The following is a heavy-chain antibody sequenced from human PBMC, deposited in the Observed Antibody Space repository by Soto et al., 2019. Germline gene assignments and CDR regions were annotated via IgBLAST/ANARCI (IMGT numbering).Heavy chain of an antibody. J-gene: IGHJ4*02. CDR3: ARDSRYCSSTRCYVR. D-gene: IGHD2-2*01. V-gene: IGHV4-31*03. CDR1: GGSISSGGYY. CDR2: IYYSGST. Sequence: QVQLQESGPGLVKPSQTLSLTCTVSGGSISSGGYYWSWIRQHPGKGLEWIGYIYYSGSTYYNPSLKSRVTRSVDTSKTQFSLKLSSVTAADTAMYYCARDSRYCSSTRCYVRWGQGTLVTVSS.